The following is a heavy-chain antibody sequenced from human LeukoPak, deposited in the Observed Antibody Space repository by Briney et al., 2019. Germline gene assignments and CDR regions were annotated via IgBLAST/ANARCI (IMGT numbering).Heavy chain of an antibody. CDR2: ISSSSSYI. CDR3: ARGDSSSWYYHYYYYMDV. V-gene: IGHV3-21*01. Sequence: PGGSLRLSCAAFGFTFSSYSMNWVRQAPGKGLEWVSSISSSSSYIYYADSVKGRFTISRDNAKNSLYLQMNSLRAEDTAVYYCARGDSSSWYYHYYYYMDVWGKGTTVTVSS. D-gene: IGHD6-13*01. J-gene: IGHJ6*03. CDR1: GFTFSSYS.